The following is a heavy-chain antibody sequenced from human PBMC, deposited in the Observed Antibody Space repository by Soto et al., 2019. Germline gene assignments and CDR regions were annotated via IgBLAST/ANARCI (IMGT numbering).Heavy chain of an antibody. J-gene: IGHJ4*02. CDR1: GGSISSSSYY. D-gene: IGHD6-19*01. CDR2: IYYSGST. V-gene: IGHV4-39*01. CDR3: ARHPRIAVAGDFDY. Sequence: SETLSLTCTVSGGSISSSSYYWGWIRQPPGKGLEWIGSIYYSGSTYYNPSLKSRVTISVDTPKNQFSLNLSSVTAADTAVYYCARHPRIAVAGDFDYWGQGTLVTVSS.